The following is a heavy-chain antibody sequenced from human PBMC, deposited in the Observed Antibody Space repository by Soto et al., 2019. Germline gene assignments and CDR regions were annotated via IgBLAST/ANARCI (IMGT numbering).Heavy chain of an antibody. D-gene: IGHD6-13*01. J-gene: IGHJ4*02. CDR1: GGSISSSSYY. V-gene: IGHV4-39*01. CDR3: ARRGYSSSWYYFDY. Sequence: SETLSLTCTVSGGSISSSSYYWGWIRQPPGKGLEWIGSIYYSGSTYYNPSLKSRVTISVDTSKNQFSLKLSSVTAADTAVYYCARRGYSSSWYYFDYWGQGTLVTVSS. CDR2: IYYSGST.